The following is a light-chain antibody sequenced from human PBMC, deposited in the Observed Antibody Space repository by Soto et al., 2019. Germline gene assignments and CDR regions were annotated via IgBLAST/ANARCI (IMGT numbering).Light chain of an antibody. Sequence: EIVMTQSPATLSVSPGERATLSCRASQSVSSKLAWYQQKPGQAPRLLIYGASTRATGVPARFSASGSGTEFTFIISSLRSEDFAVYYCQQYNNWPRTFGQGTKVDIK. CDR1: QSVSSK. CDR3: QQYNNWPRT. J-gene: IGKJ1*01. CDR2: GAS. V-gene: IGKV3-15*01.